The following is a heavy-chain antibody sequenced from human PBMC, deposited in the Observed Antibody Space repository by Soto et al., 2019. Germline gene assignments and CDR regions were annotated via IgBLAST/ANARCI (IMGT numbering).Heavy chain of an antibody. CDR3: ARGLRGNQGSGIHDWFDP. CDR1: GGSISTYY. CDR2: IYYSGST. J-gene: IGHJ5*02. Sequence: SETLSLTCTVSGGSISTYYWSWIRQPPGKGLEWIGYIYYSGSTKYNSSLKSRVAISVDTSKNHFALKLSSVTAADTAVYYCARGLRGNQGSGIHDWFDPWGQGTLVTVSS. V-gene: IGHV4-59*01. D-gene: IGHD3-10*01.